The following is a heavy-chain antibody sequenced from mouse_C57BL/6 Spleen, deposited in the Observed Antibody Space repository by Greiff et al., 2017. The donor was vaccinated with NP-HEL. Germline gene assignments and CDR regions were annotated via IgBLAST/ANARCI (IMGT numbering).Heavy chain of an antibody. Sequence: VQLQQSGAELARPGASVKLSCKASGYTFTSYGISWVKQRTGQGLEWIGEIYPRSGNTYYNEKFKGKATLTADKSTSTAYMELRSLTSEDSAVYVCARWGDYEGFAYWGQGTLVTVSA. CDR2: IYPRSGNT. D-gene: IGHD2-4*01. CDR1: GYTFTSYG. J-gene: IGHJ3*01. CDR3: ARWGDYEGFAY. V-gene: IGHV1-81*01.